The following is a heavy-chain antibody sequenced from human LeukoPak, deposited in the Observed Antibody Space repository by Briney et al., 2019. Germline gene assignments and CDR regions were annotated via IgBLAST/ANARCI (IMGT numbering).Heavy chain of an antibody. CDR1: GGSISTSNYY. CDR2: IFYSGST. D-gene: IGHD2/OR15-2a*01. V-gene: IGHV4-39*07. CDR3: AGGRFLFFDY. J-gene: IGHJ4*02. Sequence: SETLSLTCTVSGGSISTSNYYWGWIRQPPGKGLEWIGNIFYSGSTYYSPSLKSRVTISVDTSKNQFSLKLSSVTAADTAVYYCAGGRFLFFDYWGQGTLVTVSS.